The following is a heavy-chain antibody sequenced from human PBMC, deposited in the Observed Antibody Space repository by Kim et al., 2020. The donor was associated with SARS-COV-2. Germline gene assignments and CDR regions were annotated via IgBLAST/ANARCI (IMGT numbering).Heavy chain of an antibody. V-gene: IGHV1-8*01. Sequence: ASVKVSCKASGYTFTSYDINWVRQATGQGLEWMGWMNPNSGNTGYAQKFQGRVTMTRNTSISTAYMELSSLRSEDTAVYYCARDVRYCSSTSCYWWFDPWGQGTLVTVSS. D-gene: IGHD2-2*01. CDR3: ARDVRYCSSTSCYWWFDP. CDR2: MNPNSGNT. J-gene: IGHJ5*02. CDR1: GYTFTSYD.